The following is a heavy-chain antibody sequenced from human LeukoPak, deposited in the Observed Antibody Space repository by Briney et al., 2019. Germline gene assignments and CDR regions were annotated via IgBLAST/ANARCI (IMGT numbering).Heavy chain of an antibody. J-gene: IGHJ6*02. CDR1: GYSFTNYW. CDR3: ARQVVAASRGMDV. CDR2: IDPSDSYT. Sequence: GESLKISFKGSGYSFTNYWITWVRQMPGKGLEWMGRIDPSDSYTDYSPSFQGHVTISADKSISTAYLQWSSLKASDTAMYYCARQVVAASRGMDVWGQGTTVTVSS. V-gene: IGHV5-10-1*01. D-gene: IGHD5-12*01.